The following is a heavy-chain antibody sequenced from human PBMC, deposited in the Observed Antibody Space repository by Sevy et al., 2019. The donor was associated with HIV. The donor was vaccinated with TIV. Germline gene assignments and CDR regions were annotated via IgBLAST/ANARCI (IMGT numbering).Heavy chain of an antibody. CDR1: GFTFSSYW. D-gene: IGHD2-2*02. CDR3: ARVICSSTSCYKPVHAFDI. Sequence: GGSLRLSCAASGFTFSSYWMSWVRQAPGKGLEWVANIKQDGSEKYYVDSVKGRFTISRDNAKNSLYLQKNSLRAEDTAVYYCARVICSSTSCYKPVHAFDIWGQGTMVTVSS. CDR2: IKQDGSEK. V-gene: IGHV3-7*01. J-gene: IGHJ3*02.